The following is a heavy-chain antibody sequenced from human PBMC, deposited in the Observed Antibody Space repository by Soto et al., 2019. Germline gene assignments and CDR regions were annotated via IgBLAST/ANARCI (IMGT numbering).Heavy chain of an antibody. J-gene: IGHJ5*01. V-gene: IGHV4-59*01. D-gene: IGHD2-15*01. CDR2: IFHSGNA. CDR3: ARAHAPPLPFHS. Sequence: SETLSLTCTVSGGSIRNVYWSWIRQAPGKGLEWIGFIFHSGNAKYNPSLKSRVTISVDTSKNQFSLSLDSVTAADTAVYFSARAHAPPLPFHSWGQAPLVTLSS. CDR1: GGSIRNVY.